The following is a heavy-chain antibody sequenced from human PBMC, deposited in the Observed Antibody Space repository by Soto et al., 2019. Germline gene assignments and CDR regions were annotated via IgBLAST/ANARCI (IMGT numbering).Heavy chain of an antibody. D-gene: IGHD6-19*01. J-gene: IGHJ2*01. CDR1: GGSISSYY. Sequence: SETLSLTCTVSGGSISSYYWSWIRQPPGKGLEWIGYIYYSGSTNYNPSLKSRVTISVDTSKNQFSLKLSSVTAADTAVYYCARWRGLEGFWYFDLWGRGTLVTVSS. CDR2: IYYSGST. CDR3: ARWRGLEGFWYFDL. V-gene: IGHV4-59*01.